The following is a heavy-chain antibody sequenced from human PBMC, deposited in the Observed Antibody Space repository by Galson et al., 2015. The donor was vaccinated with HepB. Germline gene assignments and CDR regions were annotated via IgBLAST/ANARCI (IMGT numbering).Heavy chain of an antibody. Sequence: QSGAEVKKPGESLKISCKGSGYSFTSYWIGWVRQMPGKGLEWMGIIYPGDSDTRYSPSFQGQVTISADKSISTAYLQWSSLKASDTAMYYCARRHRGGDLGSCAFDIWGQGTMVTVSS. J-gene: IGHJ3*02. CDR1: GYSFTSYW. CDR3: ARRHRGGDLGSCAFDI. D-gene: IGHD3-16*01. CDR2: IYPGDSDT. V-gene: IGHV5-51*01.